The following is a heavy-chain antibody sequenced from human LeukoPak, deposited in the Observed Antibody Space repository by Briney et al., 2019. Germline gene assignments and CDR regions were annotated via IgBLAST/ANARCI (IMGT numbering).Heavy chain of an antibody. CDR2: INTNTGNP. Sequence: ASVKVSCKASGYTFTSYDVNWVRQAPGQGLEWMGWINTNTGNPTYAQGFTGRFVFSLDTSVSTAYLQISSLKAEDTAVYYCARDRREWGWQLVLEYNWFDPWGQGTLVTVSS. CDR1: GYTFTSYD. V-gene: IGHV7-4-1*02. CDR3: ARDRREWGWQLVLEYNWFDP. D-gene: IGHD6-6*01. J-gene: IGHJ5*02.